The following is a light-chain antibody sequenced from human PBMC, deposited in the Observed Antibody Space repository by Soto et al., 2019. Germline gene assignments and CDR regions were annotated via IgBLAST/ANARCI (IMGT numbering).Light chain of an antibody. CDR1: QSLLHSNGYNY. CDR3: MQALQSPRT. CDR2: LGS. Sequence: DIVMTQSPLSLPVTPGEPASISCRSSQSLLHSNGYNYLDWYLQKPEQSPQLLIYLGSNRASGVPDRFSGSGSGTDFKLKISRVEAEDVGVYYCMQALQSPRTFGHGTKVEIK. V-gene: IGKV2-28*01. J-gene: IGKJ1*01.